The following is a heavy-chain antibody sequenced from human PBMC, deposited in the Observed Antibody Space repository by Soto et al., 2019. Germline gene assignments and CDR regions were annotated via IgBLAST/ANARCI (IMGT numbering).Heavy chain of an antibody. D-gene: IGHD3-9*01. Sequence: SETLSLTCIVSGGSISEKYWNWVRQPPGKGLEWIGLIFANGHTDYNPSLKSRVTISVDTSKNQFSLKLSSVTAADTAVYYCARGGYFDWLSYYYYYGMDVWGQGTTVTVSS. CDR2: IFANGHT. J-gene: IGHJ6*02. CDR3: ARGGYFDWLSYYYYYGMDV. CDR1: GGSISEKY. V-gene: IGHV4-4*07.